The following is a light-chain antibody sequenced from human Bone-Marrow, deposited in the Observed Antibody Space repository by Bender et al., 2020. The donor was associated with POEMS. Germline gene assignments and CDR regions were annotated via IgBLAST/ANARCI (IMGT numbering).Light chain of an antibody. CDR2: EDN. Sequence: QSALTQPASVSGSPGQSITISCTGTSSDVGYYNLVSWYQQHPGKAPKLMTYEDNKRPSGISNRFSGSKSGTSASLAISGLRSEDEADYYCAAWDASLSAVVFGGGTKLTVL. CDR1: SSDVGYYNL. CDR3: AAWDASLSAVV. J-gene: IGLJ3*02. V-gene: IGLV2-14*02.